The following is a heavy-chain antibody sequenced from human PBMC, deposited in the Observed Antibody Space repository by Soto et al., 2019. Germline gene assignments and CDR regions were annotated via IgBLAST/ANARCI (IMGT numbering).Heavy chain of an antibody. J-gene: IGHJ4*02. CDR1: GYTFTDYY. D-gene: IGHD1-1*01. CDR2: INPNRGAS. V-gene: IGHV1-2*02. Sequence: QAQLVQSGAEVKKPGASMKVSCEASGYTFTDYYIHWVRQAPGQGFEWMGCINPNRGASNYAQKFQGRVTLTRDASISTAYMELSRLTSDDTAIYYCATNRVRRTHFDFWGQGTLVTVSS. CDR3: ATNRVRRTHFDF.